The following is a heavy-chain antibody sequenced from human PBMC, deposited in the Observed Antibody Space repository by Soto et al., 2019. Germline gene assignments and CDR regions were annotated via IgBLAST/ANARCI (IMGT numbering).Heavy chain of an antibody. V-gene: IGHV4-59*01. CDR1: GGSISSYY. D-gene: IGHD2-2*02. CDR2: IYYSGRT. CDR3: ARGYCSSTSCYIWDNWFDP. J-gene: IGHJ5*02. Sequence: QVQLQESGPGLVKPSETLSLTCTVSGGSISSYYWSWIRQPPGKGLEWIGYIYYSGRTNYNPSLKSRGTISVDTSKNQFSLKLSSVTAADTAVYYCARGYCSSTSCYIWDNWFDPWGHGTLVTVSS.